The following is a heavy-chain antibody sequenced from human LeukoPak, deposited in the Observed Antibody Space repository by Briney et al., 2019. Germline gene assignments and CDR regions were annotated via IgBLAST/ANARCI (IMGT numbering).Heavy chain of an antibody. Sequence: ASVKVSCKAPGYTFTSYDINWVRQATGQGLEWMGWMNPNSGNTGYAQKFQGRVTMTRNTSISTAYMELSSLRSEDTAVYYCARGFGDDILTGYYLCWGQGTLVTVSS. CDR3: ARGFGDDILTGYYLC. CDR2: MNPNSGNT. D-gene: IGHD3-9*01. J-gene: IGHJ4*02. V-gene: IGHV1-8*01. CDR1: GYTFTSYD.